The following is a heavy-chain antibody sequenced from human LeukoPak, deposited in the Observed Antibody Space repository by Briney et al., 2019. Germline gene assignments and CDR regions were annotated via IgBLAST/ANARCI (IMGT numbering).Heavy chain of an antibody. CDR3: ARLPLGYCSGGSCYSDFDY. Sequence: PGGSLRLSCAASGFTFSSYSMNWVRQAPGKGLDWVSYISSSSSTIYYADSVKGRFTISRDNAKNSLYLQMNSLRAEDTAVYYCARLPLGYCSGGSCYSDFDYWGQGTLVTVSS. V-gene: IGHV3-48*01. D-gene: IGHD2-15*01. J-gene: IGHJ4*02. CDR1: GFTFSSYS. CDR2: ISSSSSTI.